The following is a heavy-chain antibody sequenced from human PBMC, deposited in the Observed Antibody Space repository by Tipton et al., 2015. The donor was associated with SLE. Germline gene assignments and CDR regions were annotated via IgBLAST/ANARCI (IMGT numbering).Heavy chain of an antibody. CDR1: GGTFSSYA. CDR3: AGGVYCSSTSCYAPFDY. D-gene: IGHD2-2*01. CDR2: IIPIFGTA. Sequence: QSGAEVKKPGSSVKVSCKASGGTFSSYAISWVRQAPGQGLEWMGGIIPIFGTANYAQKFQGRVTITTDESTSTAYMELSSLRSEDTAVYYCAGGVYCSSTSCYAPFDYWGQGTLVTVSS. V-gene: IGHV1-69*05. J-gene: IGHJ4*02.